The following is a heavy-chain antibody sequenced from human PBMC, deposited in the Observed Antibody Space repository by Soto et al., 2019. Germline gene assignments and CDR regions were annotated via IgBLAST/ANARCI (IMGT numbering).Heavy chain of an antibody. CDR3: ARSQYSSSFSTRINGFAP. CDR2: IYYSGST. CDR1: GCSVSSGGYY. V-gene: IGHV4-61*08. J-gene: IGHJ5*02. D-gene: IGHD6-6*01. Sequence: TSETLSLTCTVSGCSVSSGGYYWSWIRQPPGKGLEWIGYIYYSGSTNYNPSLKSRVTISVDTSKNQFSLKLSSVTAADTAVYYCARSQYSSSFSTRINGFAPWGKGTLVPVSS.